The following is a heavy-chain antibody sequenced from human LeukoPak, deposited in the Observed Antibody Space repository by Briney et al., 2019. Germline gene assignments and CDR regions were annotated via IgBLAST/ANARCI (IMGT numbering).Heavy chain of an antibody. J-gene: IGHJ4*02. D-gene: IGHD5-18*01. CDR2: IYYSGST. V-gene: IGHV4-59*12. CDR1: GGSISSYY. CDR3: ARLGVASRGYSFGPDY. Sequence: SETLSLTCTVSGGSISSYYWSWIRQPPGKGLEWIGYIYYSGSTYYNPSLKSRVTTSVDTSKNQISLKLSSVTAADTAVYYCARLGVASRGYSFGPDYWGQGTLVTVSS.